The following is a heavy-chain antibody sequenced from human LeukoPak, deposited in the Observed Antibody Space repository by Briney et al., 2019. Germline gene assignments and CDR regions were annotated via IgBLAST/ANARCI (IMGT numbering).Heavy chain of an antibody. CDR2: IYHSGST. V-gene: IGHV4-4*02. CDR3: ARFCGSTSWHSGYYYGIDV. J-gene: IGHJ6*02. D-gene: IGHD2-2*01. Sequence: GSLRLSCAASGFIFSSYSMSWVRQAPGMGLEWIGEIYHSGSTNYNPSLESRVTVSVDKSKNQFSLDLSSVTAADTAVYYCARFCGSTSWHSGYYYGIDVWGQGTTVTVSS. CDR1: GFIFSSYS.